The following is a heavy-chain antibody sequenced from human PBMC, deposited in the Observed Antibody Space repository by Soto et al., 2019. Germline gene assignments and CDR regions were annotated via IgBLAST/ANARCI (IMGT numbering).Heavy chain of an antibody. CDR2: ISGSGGST. D-gene: IGHD6-19*01. V-gene: IGHV3-23*01. CDR3: AKDSSVHLI. J-gene: IGHJ4*02. CDR1: GFTFSRYA. Sequence: EVQLLESGGGLVQPGGSLRLSCAASGFTFSRYAMSWGRQAPGKGLEWVSAISGSGGSTYYADSVKGRFTISRDNSKNPLYLQMNSLRAEDTDVYYCAKDSSVHLIWGQGTLVTVSS.